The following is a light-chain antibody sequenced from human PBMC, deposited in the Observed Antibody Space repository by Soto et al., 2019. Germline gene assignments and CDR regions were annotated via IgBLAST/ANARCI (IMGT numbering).Light chain of an antibody. CDR1: RSNIGAGYD. V-gene: IGLV1-40*01. Sequence: QSVLTQPPSVSGAPGQRVTISCTGSRSNIGAGYDVHWYQQLPGTAPKLLIDGNTNRPSGIPDRFSGSKSGTSASLAITGLKAGEGADYYRQSYNNNLGGVVCGGGTNLTAL. CDR2: GNT. J-gene: IGLJ2*01. CDR3: QSYNNNLGGVV.